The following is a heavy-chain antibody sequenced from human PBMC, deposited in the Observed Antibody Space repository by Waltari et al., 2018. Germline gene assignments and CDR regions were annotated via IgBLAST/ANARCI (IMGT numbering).Heavy chain of an antibody. V-gene: IGHV4-34*01. Sequence: QVQLQQWGAGLLKPSETLSLTCAVYGGSFSGYYWSWIRQPPGKGLEWIGEINHSGSTNYNPSLKSRVTISVDTSKNQFSLKLSSVTAADTAVYYCARLGYCTNGVCPYYMDVWGKGTTVTVSS. D-gene: IGHD2-8*01. CDR1: GGSFSGYY. J-gene: IGHJ6*03. CDR3: ARLGYCTNGVCPYYMDV. CDR2: INHSGST.